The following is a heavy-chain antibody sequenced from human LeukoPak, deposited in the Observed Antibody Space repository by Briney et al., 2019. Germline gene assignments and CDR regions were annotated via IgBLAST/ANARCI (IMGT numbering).Heavy chain of an antibody. V-gene: IGHV4-39*07. Sequence: PSETLSLTCTVSGGSISSSSYYWGWIRQPPGKGLEWIGNIYYSGSTYYNPSLKSRVTISVDTSKNQFSLKLGSVTAADTAVYYCARLYSSGWYDYWGQGTLVTVSS. J-gene: IGHJ4*02. CDR1: GGSISSSSYY. D-gene: IGHD6-19*01. CDR2: IYYSGST. CDR3: ARLYSSGWYDY.